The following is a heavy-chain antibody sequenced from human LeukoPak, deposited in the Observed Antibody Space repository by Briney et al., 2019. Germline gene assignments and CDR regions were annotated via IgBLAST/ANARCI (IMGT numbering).Heavy chain of an antibody. Sequence: SETLSLTCTVSGYSISSGYYWGWIRQPPGKGLEWIGSIYHSGSTYYNPSLKSRVTISVDTSKNQFSLKLSSVTAAETAVYYCARAWYYYYYYMDVWGKGTTVTVSS. V-gene: IGHV4-38-2*02. CDR1: GYSISSGYY. J-gene: IGHJ6*03. CDR2: IYHSGST. CDR3: ARAWYYYYYYMDV. D-gene: IGHD2-15*01.